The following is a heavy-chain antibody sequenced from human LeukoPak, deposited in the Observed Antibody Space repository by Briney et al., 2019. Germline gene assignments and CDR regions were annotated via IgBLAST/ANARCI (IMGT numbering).Heavy chain of an antibody. V-gene: IGHV4-59*01. D-gene: IGHD3-10*01. Sequence: SATLSLTCTVSGGSISSYYWSWIRQPPGKGLEWIGYIYYSGSTNYNPSLKSRVTISVDTSKNQFSLKLSSVTAADTAVYYCARDVRMVRGVSHFDYWGQGTLVTVSS. CDR3: ARDVRMVRGVSHFDY. J-gene: IGHJ4*02. CDR1: GGSISSYY. CDR2: IYYSGST.